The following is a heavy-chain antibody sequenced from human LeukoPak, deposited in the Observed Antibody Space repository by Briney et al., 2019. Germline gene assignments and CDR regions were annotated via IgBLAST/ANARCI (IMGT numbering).Heavy chain of an antibody. V-gene: IGHV4-4*02. CDR2: IYHSGST. CDR3: ARGDSGWYGGSDAFDI. D-gene: IGHD6-19*01. Sequence: PSGTLSLTCAVSGGSISSSNWWSWVRQPPGKGLEWIGEIYHSGSTNYNPSLKSRVTISVDKSKNQFSLKLSSVTAADTAVYYCARGDSGWYGGSDAFDIWGQGQWSPSLQ. CDR1: GGSISSSNW. J-gene: IGHJ3*02.